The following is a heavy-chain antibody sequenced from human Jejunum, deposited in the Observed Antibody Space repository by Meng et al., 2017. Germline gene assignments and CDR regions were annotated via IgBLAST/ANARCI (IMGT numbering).Heavy chain of an antibody. Sequence: SETLSLTCIVSGCSINSGNYYWSWIRQPAGKGLEWIGRISTSGTTKYNPSLKSRVSISVDTSKNQISVELTSVTAADTAVYYCSRDLENYDILTGYFVYYGMDVWGQGTTVTVSS. V-gene: IGHV4-61*02. J-gene: IGHJ6*02. CDR2: ISTSGTT. D-gene: IGHD3-9*01. CDR1: GCSINSGNYY. CDR3: SRDLENYDILTGYFVYYGMDV.